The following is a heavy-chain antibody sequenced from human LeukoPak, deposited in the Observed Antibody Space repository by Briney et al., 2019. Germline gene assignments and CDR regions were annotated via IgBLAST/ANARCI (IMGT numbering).Heavy chain of an antibody. V-gene: IGHV4-4*07. J-gene: IGHJ6*03. CDR2: IYVRGIP. D-gene: IGHD6-6*01. Sequence: SETLSLTCTVSGGSISSHHWSWFRQPAGKGLEWIGHIYVRGIPNYNPSLKSRVSMSLDTSENQFSLKLTSVTAPAPAVFSCAKHASRNPQLLYNMDVWGKGTPVTVSS. CDR1: GGSISSHH. CDR3: AKHASRNPQLLYNMDV.